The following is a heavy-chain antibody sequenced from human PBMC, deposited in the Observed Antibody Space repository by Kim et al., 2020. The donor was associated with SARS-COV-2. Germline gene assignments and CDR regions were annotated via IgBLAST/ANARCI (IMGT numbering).Heavy chain of an antibody. CDR3: AREYNTIFGVVPWGGGFDP. J-gene: IGHJ5*02. D-gene: IGHD3-3*01. CDR2: ISAYNGNT. V-gene: IGHV1-18*01. Sequence: ASVKVSCKASGYTFTSYGISWVRQAPGQGLEWMGWISAYNGNTNYAQKLQGRVTMTTDTSTSTAYMELRSLRSDDTAVYYCAREYNTIFGVVPWGGGFDPWGQGTLVTVSS. CDR1: GYTFTSYG.